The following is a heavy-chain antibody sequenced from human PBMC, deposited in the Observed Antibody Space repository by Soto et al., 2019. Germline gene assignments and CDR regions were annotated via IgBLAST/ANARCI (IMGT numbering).Heavy chain of an antibody. CDR3: ARVHSDSAYYSDC. V-gene: IGHV4-39*01. Sequence: SETLSLTCTLSGGSISSSSYYWGWIRQPPGKGLEWIGSIYYSGSTYYNPSLKSRVTISVDTSKNQFSLKLSSVTAADTAVYYCARVHSDSAYYSDCWGQGTLVTVSS. CDR1: GGSISSSSYY. J-gene: IGHJ4*02. D-gene: IGHD3-22*01. CDR2: IYYSGST.